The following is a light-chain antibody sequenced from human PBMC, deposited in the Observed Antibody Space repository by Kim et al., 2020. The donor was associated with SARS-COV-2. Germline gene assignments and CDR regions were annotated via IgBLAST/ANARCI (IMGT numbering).Light chain of an antibody. V-gene: IGLV3-19*01. J-gene: IGLJ2*01. Sequence: SSELTQDPAVSVALGQTVRITCQGDSLRSYYASWXQQKPGQAPVLVIYGKNNRPSGIPDRFSGSSSGNTASLTITGAQAEDEADYYCNSRDSRVFGGGTQ. CDR3: NSRDSRV. CDR2: GKN. CDR1: SLRSYY.